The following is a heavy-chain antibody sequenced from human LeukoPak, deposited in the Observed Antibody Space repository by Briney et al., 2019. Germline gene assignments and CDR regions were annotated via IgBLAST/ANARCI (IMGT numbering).Heavy chain of an antibody. D-gene: IGHD3-10*01. CDR3: ARLLVRGVIHWFDP. Sequence: GGSLRLSCVASGFTFSNYWMTWVRQAPGKGLEWVANIKQDGSEKYYVDSVRGRFTISRDNAKNSLYLQMNSLRAEDTAVYYCARLLVRGVIHWFDPWGQGTLVTVSS. J-gene: IGHJ5*02. V-gene: IGHV3-7*01. CDR1: GFTFSNYW. CDR2: IKQDGSEK.